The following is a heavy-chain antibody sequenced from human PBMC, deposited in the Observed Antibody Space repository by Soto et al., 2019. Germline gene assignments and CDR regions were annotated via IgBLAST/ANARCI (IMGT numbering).Heavy chain of an antibody. CDR3: AHLAWVVVVPAAIEPRFDP. CDR2: IYWDDGK. D-gene: IGHD2-2*01. Sequence: SGPTLVNPTQTLTLTCTFSGFSLSTSGVGVGWIRQPPGKALEWLALIYWDDGKRYSPSLKSRLTITKDTSKNQVVLTMTNMDFVDTATFFCAHLAWVVVVPAAIEPRFDPWGQGTLVTVSS. J-gene: IGHJ5*02. V-gene: IGHV2-5*02. CDR1: GFSLSTSGVG.